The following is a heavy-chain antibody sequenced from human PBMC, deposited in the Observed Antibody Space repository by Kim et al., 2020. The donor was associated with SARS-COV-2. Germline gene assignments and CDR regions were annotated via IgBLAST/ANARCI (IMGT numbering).Heavy chain of an antibody. J-gene: IGHJ2*01. Sequence: SETLSLTCAVYGGSFSGYYWSWIRQPPGKGLEWIGEINHSGSTNYNPSLKSRVTISVDTSKNQFSLKLSSVTAADTAVYYCARGRTVTTFRYFDLWGRGTLVTVSS. D-gene: IGHD4-17*01. CDR3: ARGRTVTTFRYFDL. CDR2: INHSGST. CDR1: GGSFSGYY. V-gene: IGHV4-34*01.